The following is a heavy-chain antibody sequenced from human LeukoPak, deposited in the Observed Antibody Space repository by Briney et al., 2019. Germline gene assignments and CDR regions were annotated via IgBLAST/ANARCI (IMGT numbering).Heavy chain of an antibody. CDR2: IFYSGNT. V-gene: IGHV4-39*07. Sequence: SETLPLTCSVSGGSISTSSYYWGWIRQPPGKGLEWIGSIFYSGNTYYNPSLKSRVTISVDTSKNQFSLKLSSVTAADTAVYFCAKRGVVIRVILVGFHKEAYYFDSWGQGALVTVSS. CDR3: AKRGVVIRVILVGFHKEAYYFDS. CDR1: GGSISTSSYY. D-gene: IGHD3-22*01. J-gene: IGHJ4*02.